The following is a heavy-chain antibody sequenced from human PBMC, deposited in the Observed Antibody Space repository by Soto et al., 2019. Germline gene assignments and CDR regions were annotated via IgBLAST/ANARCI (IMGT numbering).Heavy chain of an antibody. CDR1: GGTFSSYT. CDR3: ARDPSLWEEYCSSTSCPLGY. Sequence: ASVKVSCKASGGTFSSYTISWVRQAPGQGLEWMGRIIPILGIANYAQKFQGRVTITADKSTSTAYMELSSLRSEDTAVYYCARDPSLWEEYCSSTSCPLGYWGQGTLVSVSS. V-gene: IGHV1-69*04. D-gene: IGHD2-2*01. J-gene: IGHJ4*02. CDR2: IIPILGIA.